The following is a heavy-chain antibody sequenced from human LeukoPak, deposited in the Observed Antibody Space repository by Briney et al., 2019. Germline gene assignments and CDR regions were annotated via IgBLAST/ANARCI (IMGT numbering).Heavy chain of an antibody. CDR2: ISYDGSNK. CDR3: ATNYYGSGSHVTSYYFDY. D-gene: IGHD3-10*01. J-gene: IGHJ4*02. Sequence: PGRSLRLSCAASGFTFSSYAMHWVRQAPGKGLEWVAVISYDGSNKYYADSVKGRFTISRDNSKNTLYLQMNSLRAEDTAVYYCATNYYGSGSHVTSYYFDYWGQGTLVTVSS. CDR1: GFTFSSYA. V-gene: IGHV3-30-3*01.